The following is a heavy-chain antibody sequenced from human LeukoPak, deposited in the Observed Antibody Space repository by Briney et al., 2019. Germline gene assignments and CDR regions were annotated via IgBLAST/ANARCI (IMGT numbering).Heavy chain of an antibody. D-gene: IGHD3-3*01. CDR1: GFTFSTYS. Sequence: GGSLRLSCAASGFTFSTYSMNWVRQAPGKGLEWVSSISSNGDFIYYADSVKGRFTISRDNAANSLYLQMNSLRAEDTAVYYCARVRGAISYSDYWGQGTLVTVSS. CDR3: ARVRGAISYSDY. V-gene: IGHV3-21*01. CDR2: ISSNGDFI. J-gene: IGHJ4*02.